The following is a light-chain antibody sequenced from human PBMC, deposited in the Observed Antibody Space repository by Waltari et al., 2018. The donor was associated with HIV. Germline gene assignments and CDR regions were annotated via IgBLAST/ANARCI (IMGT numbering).Light chain of an antibody. J-gene: IGKJ1*01. CDR2: VTS. V-gene: IGKV1-39*01. CDR1: QRIITN. CDR3: QQSFAPPRT. Sequence: QVTLSSLSLSPYLGDRLTIPCRTSQRIITNLNSYQQRPGKAPKLLIYVTSTLQSGVSARFSGSGSGTDFTLTISTLQPEDFATYYCQQSFAPPRTCGHGTKVEV.